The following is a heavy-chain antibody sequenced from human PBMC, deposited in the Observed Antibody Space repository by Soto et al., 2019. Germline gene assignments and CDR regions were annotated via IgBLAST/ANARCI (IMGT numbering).Heavy chain of an antibody. J-gene: IGHJ4*02. V-gene: IGHV1-3*01. D-gene: IGHD7-27*01. Sequence: QVHLVQSGAEVRKPGASLKVSCRPSGYTFRSYAMHWVRQAPGKRLEWMGWINAGYGNTKSSQKFQDRVTISRDTSASTAYMELTSLRSEDTAVYYCARDTGDGTFDFWGQGTLVTVSS. CDR1: GYTFRSYA. CDR2: INAGYGNT. CDR3: ARDTGDGTFDF.